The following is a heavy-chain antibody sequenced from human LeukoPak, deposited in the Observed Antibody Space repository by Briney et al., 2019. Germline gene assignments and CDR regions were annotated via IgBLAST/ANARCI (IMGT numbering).Heavy chain of an antibody. V-gene: IGHV4-4*02. CDR3: ARDRGVTMVRGGINWFDP. CDR1: GGSISSSNW. J-gene: IGHJ5*02. D-gene: IGHD3-10*01. Sequence: NTSETLSLTCAVSGGSISSSNWWSWVRQPPGKGLEWIGEIYHSGSTNYNPSLKSRVTISVDKSKNQFSLKLSSVTAADTAVYYCARDRGVTMVRGGINWFDPWGQGTLVTVSS. CDR2: IYHSGST.